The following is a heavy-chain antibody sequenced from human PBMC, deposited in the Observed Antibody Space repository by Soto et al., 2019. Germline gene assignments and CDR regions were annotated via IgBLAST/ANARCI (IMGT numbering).Heavy chain of an antibody. CDR3: ARYLEGYSSGYFDY. CDR2: IIPILGIA. J-gene: IGHJ4*02. Sequence: QVQLVQSGAEVKKPGSSVKVSCKASGGTFSSYTISWVRQAPGQGLEWMGRIIPILGIANYAQKFQGRVTITADKSTSTAYMELSSLRSEDTAVYYCARYLEGYSSGYFDYWGQGTLVTVSS. CDR1: GGTFSSYT. V-gene: IGHV1-69*02. D-gene: IGHD6-19*01.